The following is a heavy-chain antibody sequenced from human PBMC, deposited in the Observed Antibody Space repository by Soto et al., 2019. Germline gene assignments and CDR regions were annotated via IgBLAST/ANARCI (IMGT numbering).Heavy chain of an antibody. D-gene: IGHD2-21*01. J-gene: IGHJ4*02. CDR3: ARTKVAD. CDR1: GLTFSSTW. V-gene: IGHV3-74*01. Sequence: EVQLVESGGGLVQPGGSLRLSCAASGLTFSSTWMHWVLQAPGTGLVWVSRINSDGSSTSYADSVKGRFTISRDNAKNMLFLQMNSLRAEDTAVYYGARTKVADWGQGTLVNVSS. CDR2: INSDGSST.